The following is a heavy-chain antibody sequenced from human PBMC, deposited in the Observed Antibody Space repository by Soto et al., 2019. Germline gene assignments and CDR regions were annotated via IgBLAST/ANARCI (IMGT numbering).Heavy chain of an antibody. V-gene: IGHV1-18*01. Sequence: ASATISCEYCGYTFISYGICGRRRDTGQGLEWMGWISAYNGNTNYAQKLQGRVTMTTDTSTSTAYMELRSLRSDDTAVYYCARVGRQSYNDGFPIYWGQGTLVTVSS. CDR1: GYTFISYG. CDR3: ARVGRQSYNDGFPIY. D-gene: IGHD3-22*01. CDR2: ISAYNGNT. J-gene: IGHJ4*02.